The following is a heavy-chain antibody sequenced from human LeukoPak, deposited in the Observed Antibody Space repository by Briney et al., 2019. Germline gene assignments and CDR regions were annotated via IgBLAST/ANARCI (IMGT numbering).Heavy chain of an antibody. CDR2: IYYSGST. CDR1: GGSISSGGYY. D-gene: IGHD6-13*01. J-gene: IGHJ5*02. Sequence: SETLSLTCTVSGGSISSGGYYRSWIRQHPGKGLEWIGYIYYSGSTYYNPSLKSRVTISVDTSKNQFSLKLSSVTAADTAVYYCARDVWCGEYSSSCGWFDPWGQGTLVTVSS. V-gene: IGHV4-31*03. CDR3: ARDVWCGEYSSSCGWFDP.